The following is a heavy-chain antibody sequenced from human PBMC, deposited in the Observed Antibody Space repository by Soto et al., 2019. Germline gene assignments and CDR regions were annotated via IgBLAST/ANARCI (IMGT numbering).Heavy chain of an antibody. D-gene: IGHD3-10*01. CDR1: SDSLADRC. V-gene: IGHV4-34*01. Sequence: ESLAITGAVFSDSLADRCLGWVRQFPGKGLEWKEEVHHSESTNYNRSLISRDIIPFDTAKNHFSMNPSSVSDAETAVHRCARGCGYHRFGTYYFCGHGTMVTVSS. J-gene: IGHJ4*01. CDR2: VHHSEST. CDR3: ARGCGYHRFGTYYF.